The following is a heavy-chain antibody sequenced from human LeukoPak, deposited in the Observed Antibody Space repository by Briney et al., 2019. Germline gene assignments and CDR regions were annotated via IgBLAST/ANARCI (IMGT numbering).Heavy chain of an antibody. V-gene: IGHV2-5*02. CDR3: AHTFYFGSGNYYSDY. CDR2: IYWDDAK. D-gene: IGHD3-10*01. J-gene: IGHJ4*02. Sequence: SGPTLVKPTPTLTLTCTFSGFSLSTAGVGVGWIRQPPGKALEWPALIYWDDAKRYSPSLRSRLTITKDTSKNQVVLTMTNMDPVDTATYYCAHTFYFGSGNYYSDYWGQGTLVTVSS. CDR1: GFSLSTAGVG.